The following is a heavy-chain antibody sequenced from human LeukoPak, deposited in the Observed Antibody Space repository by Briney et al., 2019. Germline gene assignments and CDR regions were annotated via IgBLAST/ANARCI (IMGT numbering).Heavy chain of an antibody. V-gene: IGHV3-23*01. Sequence: GGSLRLSCAASGFTVSSNYMSWVRQAPGKGLEWVSAISGSGGSTYYADSVKGRFTISRDNSKNTLYLQMNSLRAEDTAVYYCAKGGTYYYDSSGYPDYWGQGTLVTVSS. D-gene: IGHD3-22*01. CDR3: AKGGTYYYDSSGYPDY. CDR1: GFTVSSNY. J-gene: IGHJ4*02. CDR2: ISGSGGST.